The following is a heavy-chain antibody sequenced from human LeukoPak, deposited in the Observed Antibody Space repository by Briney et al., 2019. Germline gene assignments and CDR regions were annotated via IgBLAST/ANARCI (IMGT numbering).Heavy chain of an antibody. CDR3: ARVFVYYDRMVDS. CDR2: IHYSGTT. J-gene: IGHJ4*02. D-gene: IGHD3-22*01. CDR1: GGSISSSPYY. Sequence: SETLSLTCTVSGGSISSSPYYWGWIRQPPGKGLEWIGSIHYSGTTHYNPSLESRVTISVDTSKNQFSLKLASVTAADTAVYYCARVFVYYDRMVDSWGQGTLVTVSS. V-gene: IGHV4-39*07.